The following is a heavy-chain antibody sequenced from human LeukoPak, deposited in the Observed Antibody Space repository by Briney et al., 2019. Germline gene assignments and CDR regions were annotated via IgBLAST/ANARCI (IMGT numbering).Heavy chain of an antibody. D-gene: IGHD5-24*01. CDR1: GFTFSSYW. J-gene: IGHJ4*02. Sequence: GGSLRLSCAASGFTFSSYWMSWVRQAPGKGLEWVANIKQDGSEKYYVDSVKGRFTISRDNAKNSLYLQMNSLRAEDTAVYYCARSVAWPADYFDYWGQGTLVTVSS. V-gene: IGHV3-7*01. CDR3: ARSVAWPADYFDY. CDR2: IKQDGSEK.